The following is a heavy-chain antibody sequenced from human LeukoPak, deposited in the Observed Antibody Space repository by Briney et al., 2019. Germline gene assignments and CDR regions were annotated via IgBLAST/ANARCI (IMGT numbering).Heavy chain of an antibody. CDR2: INPNSGGT. CDR3: ARDYCSGGSCYCDY. CDR1: GYTFTGYY. Sequence: EASVTVSFKASGYTFTGYYMHWVRQAPGQGLEWMGWINPNSGGTNYAQKFQGRVTMTRDTSISTAYMELSRLRSDDTAVYYCARDYCSGGSCYCDYWGQGTLVTVSS. D-gene: IGHD2-15*01. J-gene: IGHJ4*02. V-gene: IGHV1-2*02.